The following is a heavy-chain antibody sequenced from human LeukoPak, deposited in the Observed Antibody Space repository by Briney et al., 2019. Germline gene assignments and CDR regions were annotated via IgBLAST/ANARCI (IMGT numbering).Heavy chain of an antibody. Sequence: TLSLTRPVSGGSPSSGGYYWSWIRQHPGKGLEWLGYIYYSGSTLYNPSLKSRVTISVDTSKNQFSLKLISVTAADTAVYYCARVSAEDYYDSSGNQNFDYWGQGTLVTVSS. V-gene: IGHV4-31*03. CDR2: IYYSGST. CDR1: GGSPSSGGYY. CDR3: ARVSAEDYYDSSGNQNFDY. J-gene: IGHJ4*02. D-gene: IGHD3-22*01.